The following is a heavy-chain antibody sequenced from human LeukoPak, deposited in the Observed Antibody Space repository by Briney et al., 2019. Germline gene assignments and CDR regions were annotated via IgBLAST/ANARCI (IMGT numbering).Heavy chain of an antibody. D-gene: IGHD3-22*01. CDR2: IRYEGSNK. CDR1: GFTFSSYG. CDR3: ARGTGPPLITMIGPD. J-gene: IGHJ4*02. V-gene: IGHV3-30*02. Sequence: GGSLRLSCAASGFTFSSYGMHWVRQAPGKGLEWVAFIRYEGSNKYYADSVKGRFTISRDNSKNTLYLQMNSLRAEDTAVYYCARGTGPPLITMIGPDWGQGTLVTVSS.